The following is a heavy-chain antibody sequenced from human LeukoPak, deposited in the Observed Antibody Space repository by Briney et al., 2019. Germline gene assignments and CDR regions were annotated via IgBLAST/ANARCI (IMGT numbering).Heavy chain of an antibody. CDR3: AREILTGYAFDI. V-gene: IGHV3-30-3*01. CDR2: ISYDGTNK. Sequence: PGGSLTLTCAASGFTFSTYAMHWVRQPPGKGLEWVGFISYDGTNKYCADSVKGRFTISRDNSKRTLYLQMNSLRAEDTALYYCAREILTGYAFDIWGQGTMVTVSS. J-gene: IGHJ3*02. D-gene: IGHD7-27*01. CDR1: GFTFSTYA.